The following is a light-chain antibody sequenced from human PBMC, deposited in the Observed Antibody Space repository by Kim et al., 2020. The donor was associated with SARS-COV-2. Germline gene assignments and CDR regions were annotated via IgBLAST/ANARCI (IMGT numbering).Light chain of an antibody. J-gene: IGKJ1*01. Sequence: SASVGDTVPITCRASQSISRWLAWYQQKPGQAPNLLIHRASDLQSGVPSRFSGSGSETDFTLSINSLQPDDFATYYCHQYKSQSTFGQGTKLEI. CDR2: RAS. V-gene: IGKV1-5*03. CDR3: HQYKSQST. CDR1: QSISRW.